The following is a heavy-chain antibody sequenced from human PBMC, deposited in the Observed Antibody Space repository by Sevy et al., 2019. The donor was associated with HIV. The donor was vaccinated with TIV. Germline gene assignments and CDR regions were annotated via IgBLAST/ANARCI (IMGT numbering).Heavy chain of an antibody. V-gene: IGHV3-48*01. CDR3: ARPDLSGWYFDF. CDR1: GFTFSSYS. CDR2: ISSSSDSSRTL. J-gene: IGHJ4*01. D-gene: IGHD6-19*01. Sequence: GSLRLSCVASGFTFSSYSMNWVRQAPGKGLEWVSYISSSSDSSRTLYYADSVKGRFSISRDNAKNSVHLQMTSLRVEETAVYYCARPDLSGWYFDFWGHGTLVTVSS.